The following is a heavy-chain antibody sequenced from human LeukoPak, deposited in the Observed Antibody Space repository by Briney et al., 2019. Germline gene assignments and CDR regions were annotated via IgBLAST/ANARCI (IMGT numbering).Heavy chain of an antibody. CDR2: IYYSGSA. J-gene: IGHJ4*02. Sequence: SETLSPTCAVSGYSLSSDYYWSWIRQPPGKGLEWIGYIYYSGSAYYNPSLKSRVTISVDTSKNQFSLNLSSVTAADTAVYDCARVRTTWGFDYWGQGTLVTVSS. V-gene: IGHV4-30-4*01. CDR3: ARVRTTWGFDY. CDR1: GYSLSSDYY. D-gene: IGHD1-1*01.